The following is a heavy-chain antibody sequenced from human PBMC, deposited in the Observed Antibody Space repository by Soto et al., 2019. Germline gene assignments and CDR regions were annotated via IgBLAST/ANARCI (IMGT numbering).Heavy chain of an antibody. J-gene: IGHJ4*02. CDR2: IFDSGNA. D-gene: IGHD4-4*01. CDR1: GGSINSYC. Sequence: QVQLQESGPGLVKPSETLSLTCTVSGGSINSYCWSWIRQPPGKGLEWIAYIFDSGNANYNPSLKSRVTISVDTSKNQFSLKLTSVTAADTAVYYCARHRRTTVAKCYFENWGQGALVTVSS. V-gene: IGHV4-59*08. CDR3: ARHRRTTVAKCYFEN.